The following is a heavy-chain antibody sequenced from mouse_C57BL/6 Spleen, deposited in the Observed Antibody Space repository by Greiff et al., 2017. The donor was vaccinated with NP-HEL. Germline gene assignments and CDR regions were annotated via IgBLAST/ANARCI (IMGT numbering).Heavy chain of an antibody. V-gene: IGHV14-4*01. CDR2: IDPENGDT. Sequence: VQLQQSGAELVRPGASVKLSCTASGFNIKDDYMHWVKQRPEQGLEWIGWIDPENGDTEYASKFQGKATITADTSSNTAYLQLSSLTSEDTAVYYCTTRGLGDYDGFAYWGQGTTLTVSS. D-gene: IGHD2-4*01. J-gene: IGHJ2*01. CDR1: GFNIKDDY. CDR3: TTRGLGDYDGFAY.